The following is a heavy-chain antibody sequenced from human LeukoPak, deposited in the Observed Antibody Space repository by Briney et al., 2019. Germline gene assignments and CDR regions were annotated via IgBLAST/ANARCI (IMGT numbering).Heavy chain of an antibody. V-gene: IGHV3-9*01. Sequence: GGSLRLSCAASGFTFNEYAMHWVRQAPGKGLEWVSGISWNSGLIDYADSVKGRFTISRDNSKNSLYLQMNSLKAEDTAFYYCAKVGIFVLVTYYFDYWGQGTLVTVSS. CDR1: GFTFNEYA. CDR2: ISWNSGLI. J-gene: IGHJ4*02. D-gene: IGHD3/OR15-3a*01. CDR3: AKVGIFVLVTYYFDY.